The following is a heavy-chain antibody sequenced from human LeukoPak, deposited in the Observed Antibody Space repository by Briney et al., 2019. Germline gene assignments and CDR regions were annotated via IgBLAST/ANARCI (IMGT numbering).Heavy chain of an antibody. V-gene: IGHV3-74*01. Sequence: QSGGYLRLSCAASGFTFSNYWVHWVRQAPGKGLVWVSRINRDGSTTNYADSVKGRFTVSRDNAKNSLYLQMNSLRAEDTAVYYCARFAVAGVDYWGQGTLVTVSS. CDR2: INRDGSTT. J-gene: IGHJ4*02. D-gene: IGHD6-19*01. CDR3: ARFAVAGVDY. CDR1: GFTFSNYW.